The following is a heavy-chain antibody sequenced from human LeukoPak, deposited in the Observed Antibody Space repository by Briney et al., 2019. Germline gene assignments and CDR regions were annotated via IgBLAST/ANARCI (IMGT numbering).Heavy chain of an antibody. J-gene: IGHJ4*02. Sequence: SETLSLTCTVPGGSISSYYWSWIRQPPGKGLEWIGYIYYSGSTNYNPSLKSRVTISVDTSKNQFSLKLSSVTAADTAVYYCARLGLGDYFDYWGQGTLVTVSS. V-gene: IGHV4-59*01. CDR1: GGSISSYY. CDR2: IYYSGST. CDR3: ARLGLGDYFDY. D-gene: IGHD3-10*01.